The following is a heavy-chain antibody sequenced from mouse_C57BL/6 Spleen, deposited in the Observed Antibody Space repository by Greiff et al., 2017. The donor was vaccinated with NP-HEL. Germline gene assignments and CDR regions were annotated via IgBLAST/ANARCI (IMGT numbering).Heavy chain of an antibody. J-gene: IGHJ1*03. Sequence: QVQLQQPGAELVKPGASVKMSCKASGYTFTSYWLTWVKQRPGQGLEWMGDIYPGSGSTNYNEKFKSKATLTVDTSSSTAYMQLSSLTSEDSAVYYCARGRFGYYGSNWYFDVWGTGTTVTVSS. CDR3: ARGRFGYYGSNWYFDV. CDR1: GYTFTSYW. V-gene: IGHV1-55*01. D-gene: IGHD1-1*01. CDR2: IYPGSGST.